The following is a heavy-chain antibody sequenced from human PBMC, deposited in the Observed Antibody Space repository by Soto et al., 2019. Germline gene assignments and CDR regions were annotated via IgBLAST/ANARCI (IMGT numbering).Heavy chain of an antibody. CDR3: ARNNAYYDFWSGYDINRYYYGMDV. V-gene: IGHV4-39*01. Sequence: SETLSLTCTVTGTSISSSSYYWGLISEPPGKGLEWIGSIYYSGSTYYNPSLKSRVTISVDTSKNQFSLKLSSVTAADTAVYYCARNNAYYDFWSGYDINRYYYGMDVWGQGTTVT. D-gene: IGHD3-3*01. CDR1: GTSISSSSYY. CDR2: IYYSGST. J-gene: IGHJ6*02.